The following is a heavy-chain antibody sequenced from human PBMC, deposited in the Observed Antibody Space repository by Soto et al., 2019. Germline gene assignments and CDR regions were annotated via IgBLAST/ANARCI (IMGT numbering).Heavy chain of an antibody. J-gene: IGHJ4*02. D-gene: IGHD3-10*01. CDR2: ISGFNGQT. V-gene: IGHV1-18*01. CDR3: ARVDPRGVAVVRDY. CDR1: GNTFANHG. Sequence: ASVKVSCKASGNTFANHGFSWVRQAPGQGLEWMGWISGFNGQTNYALKFQGRVTLTTDTSTSTAYMELRSLRSDDTAVYFCARVDPRGVAVVRDYWGQGTLVTASS.